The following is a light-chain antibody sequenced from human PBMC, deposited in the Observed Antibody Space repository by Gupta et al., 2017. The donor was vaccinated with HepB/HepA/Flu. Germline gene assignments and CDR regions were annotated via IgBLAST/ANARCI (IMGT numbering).Light chain of an antibody. CDR1: SSNIGIDI. CDR3: ASFDARLGAWL. CDR2: RNH. V-gene: IGLV1-44*01. J-gene: IGLJ3*02. Sequence: QSGLTQPPSVSGAPGPRVAISCSGSSSNIGIDIVNWYQQFPGTAPRLLIYRNHQRPSGVPDRFSDSKSGTSASLAISGLQSEDEADYYCASFDARLGAWLFGGGTKLTVL.